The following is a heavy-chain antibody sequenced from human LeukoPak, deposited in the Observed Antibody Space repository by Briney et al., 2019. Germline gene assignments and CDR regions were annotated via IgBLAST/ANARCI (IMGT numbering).Heavy chain of an antibody. CDR2: ISADNGNT. D-gene: IGHD5-24*01. CDR3: ARGRGRWPRCRFDP. J-gene: IGHJ5*02. Sequence: GASVKVSCKASGYSFIKYGISWVRQAPGQGLEWMGWISADNGNTYYTQKFQGRVTFTTDTSTSTAYMELRSLRSDDTAVYYCARGRGRWPRCRFDPWGQGTLVTVPS. V-gene: IGHV1-18*01. CDR1: GYSFIKYG.